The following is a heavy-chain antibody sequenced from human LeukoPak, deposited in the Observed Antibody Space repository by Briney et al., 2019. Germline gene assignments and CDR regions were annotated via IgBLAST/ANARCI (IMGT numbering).Heavy chain of an antibody. Sequence: GASVNVSFKASGYTFTTYGLSWVRQAPGQGIEWMGWISAYNGKTSYAQKFQGRVTMTTDTSTSTAYMGLRSLSSDDTAMYYCAREGKFYDILTGYSTAANWFDPWGQGTLVTVSS. CDR1: GYTFTTYG. CDR2: ISAYNGKT. J-gene: IGHJ5*02. D-gene: IGHD3-9*01. V-gene: IGHV1-18*01. CDR3: AREGKFYDILTGYSTAANWFDP.